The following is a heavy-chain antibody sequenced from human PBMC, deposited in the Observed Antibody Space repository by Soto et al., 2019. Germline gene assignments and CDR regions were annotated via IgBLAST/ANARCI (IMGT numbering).Heavy chain of an antibody. J-gene: IGHJ4*02. Sequence: SETLSLTCTVSGGSISSYYWSWIRQPPGKGLEWVGYVYYSGSTNYNPSLKSRVTISLDTSKNKLSLKLSSGTAADTVVYYGARAPIDYARLFDYWGQGTLVTVSS. CDR3: ARAPIDYARLFDY. V-gene: IGHV4-59*01. CDR2: VYYSGST. D-gene: IGHD4-17*01. CDR1: GGSISSYY.